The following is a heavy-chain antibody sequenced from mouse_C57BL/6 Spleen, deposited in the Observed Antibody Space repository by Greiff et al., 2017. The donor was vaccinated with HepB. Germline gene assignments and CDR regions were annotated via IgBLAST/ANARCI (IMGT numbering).Heavy chain of an antibody. CDR3: ARRQANWDWFAY. Sequence: VQLQQPGAELVRPGSSVKLSCKASGYTFTSYWMDWVKQRPGQGLEWIGNIYPSDSETHYNQKFKDKATLTVDKSSSTAYMQLSSLTSEDSAVYYCARRQANWDWFAYWGQGTLVTVSA. V-gene: IGHV1-61*01. CDR1: GYTFTSYW. CDR2: IYPSDSET. D-gene: IGHD4-1*01. J-gene: IGHJ3*01.